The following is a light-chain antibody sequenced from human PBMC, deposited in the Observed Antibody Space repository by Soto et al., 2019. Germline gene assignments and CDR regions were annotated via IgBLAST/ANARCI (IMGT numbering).Light chain of an antibody. Sequence: EIVLTQSPGTLSLSPGERATLSCRASQSVSSNYLAWYQQKPGQAPRLLIYGASSMATGIPDRFTGSGSGTDFTLTISRLEPEDFGVYSCQQYGSSLLTFGGGTKVEMK. J-gene: IGKJ4*01. V-gene: IGKV3-20*01. CDR1: QSVSSNY. CDR3: QQYGSSLLT. CDR2: GAS.